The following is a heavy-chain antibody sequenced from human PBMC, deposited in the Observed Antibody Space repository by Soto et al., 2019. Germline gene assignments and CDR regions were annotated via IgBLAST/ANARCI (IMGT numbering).Heavy chain of an antibody. CDR1: GGSCSGYY. V-gene: IGHV4-34*01. D-gene: IGHD6-19*01. CDR3: AVRAFSSCWYSFFDY. CDR2: INHSGST. Sequence: QVQLQQWGAGLLKPSETLSLTCAVYGGSCSGYYWCWIRQPPGKGLEWIGEINHSGSTTYNPSLKSRVTISVDTSKHQFSLKLSSVTAADTAVYYCAVRAFSSCWYSFFDYWGQGTLVTVSS. J-gene: IGHJ4*02.